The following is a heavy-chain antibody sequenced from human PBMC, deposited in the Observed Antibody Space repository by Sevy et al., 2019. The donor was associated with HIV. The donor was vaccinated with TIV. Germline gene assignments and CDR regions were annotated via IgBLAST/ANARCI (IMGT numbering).Heavy chain of an antibody. V-gene: IGHV4-30-4*01. J-gene: IGHJ6*02. CDR2: IYYSGST. CDR3: ARETYYYDSSGPGLYAMDV. CDR1: GGSISSGDYY. D-gene: IGHD3-22*01. Sequence: SETLSLTCTVSGGSISSGDYYWSWIRQPPGKGLEWIGYIYYSGSTYYNPSLKSRVTISVDTSKNQFSLKLSSVTAADTAVYYRARETYYYDSSGPGLYAMDVWGQGTTVTVSS.